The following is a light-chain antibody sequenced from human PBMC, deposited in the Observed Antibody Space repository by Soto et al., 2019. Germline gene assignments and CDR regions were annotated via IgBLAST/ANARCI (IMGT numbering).Light chain of an antibody. Sequence: EIVLTQSPGTLSLARGERATLSCRASQSVSTTYLAWYQQKPGQAPRLLIYGTSIRATGIPDRFSGSGSGTDFTLTINRLEPEDFAVYSCQQYGSSPYTFGQGTKLEIK. CDR1: QSVSTTY. CDR3: QQYGSSPYT. CDR2: GTS. V-gene: IGKV3-20*01. J-gene: IGKJ2*01.